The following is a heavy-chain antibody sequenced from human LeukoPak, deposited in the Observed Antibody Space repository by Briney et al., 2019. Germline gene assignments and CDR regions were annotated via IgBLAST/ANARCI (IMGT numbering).Heavy chain of an antibody. J-gene: IGHJ4*02. CDR3: ATVRSGSHYLRNYFDY. V-gene: IGHV1-8*03. CDR2: MNPNSGNT. D-gene: IGHD1-26*01. CDR1: GYTFTSYD. Sequence: ASVKVSCKASGYTFTSYDINWVRQATGQGLEWMGWMNPNSGNTGYAQKFQGRVTITRNTSISTAYMELSSLRSEDTAVYYCATVRSGSHYLRNYFDYWGQGTLVTVSS.